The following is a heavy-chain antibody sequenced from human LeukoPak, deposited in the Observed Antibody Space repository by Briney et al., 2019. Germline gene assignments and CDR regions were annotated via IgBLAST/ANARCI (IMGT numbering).Heavy chain of an antibody. CDR1: GFTFSSYA. Sequence: GGPLRLSCAASGFTFSSYAMHWVRQAPGKGLEWVAVISYDGSNKYYADSVKGRFTISRDNSKNTLYLQMNSLRAEDTAVYYCARDYYYGSGSYLFNYWGQGTLVTASS. V-gene: IGHV3-30-3*01. J-gene: IGHJ4*02. CDR2: ISYDGSNK. CDR3: ARDYYYGSGSYLFNY. D-gene: IGHD3-10*01.